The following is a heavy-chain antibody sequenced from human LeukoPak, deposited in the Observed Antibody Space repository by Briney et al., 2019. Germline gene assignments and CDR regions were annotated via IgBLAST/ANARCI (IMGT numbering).Heavy chain of an antibody. CDR2: ISGRGGST. D-gene: IGHD3-22*01. CDR3: AKDMPLYYYDSSGYYNWFDP. Sequence: PGGSLSLSCAPSGFTLSSYAMSGVPQAPGKGLEWVSAISGRGGSTYYADSVKRQFTISRDNSKNTLYLQMNSLRAEDTAVYYCAKDMPLYYYDSSGYYNWFDPWGQGTLVTVSS. CDR1: GFTLSSYA. J-gene: IGHJ5*02. V-gene: IGHV3-23*01.